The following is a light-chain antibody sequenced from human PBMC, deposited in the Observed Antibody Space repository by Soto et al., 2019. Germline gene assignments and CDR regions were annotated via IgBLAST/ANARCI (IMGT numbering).Light chain of an antibody. CDR3: TAWDDRLNGPV. V-gene: IGLV1-44*01. CDR1: SSNIGSNT. CDR2: SNN. Sequence: QAVVTQRPLASGTPGQRITISCSGSSSNIGSNTVNWYQLLPGTAPKLLIHSNNQRPSGVPDRFSGSKSGTSASLAISGLQSEDEADYYCTAWDDRLNGPVFGGGTKLTVL. J-gene: IGLJ2*01.